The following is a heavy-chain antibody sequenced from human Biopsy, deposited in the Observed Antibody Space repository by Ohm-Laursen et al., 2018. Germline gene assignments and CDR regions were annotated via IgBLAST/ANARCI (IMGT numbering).Heavy chain of an antibody. D-gene: IGHD3-16*01. CDR1: RDSISNYY. CDR2: IYYTGST. CDR3: ARDSRGGHLNTTLITGKNLDS. V-gene: IGHV4-59*01. Sequence: SQTLSLTWAVSRDSISNYYWTWIRQSPGKGLEWIGSIYYTGSTNYNPSVKSRVTISVDTSKNQFSLKLNSVTAADTAVYFCARDSRGGHLNTTLITGKNLDSWGQGILVTVSS. J-gene: IGHJ4*02.